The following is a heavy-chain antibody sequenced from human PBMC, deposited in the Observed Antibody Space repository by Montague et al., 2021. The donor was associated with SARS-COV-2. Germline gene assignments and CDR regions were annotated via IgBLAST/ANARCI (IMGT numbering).Heavy chain of an antibody. CDR1: GSTFSSYE. Sequence: SLRLSCAASGSTFSSYEMNWVRQAPGKGLERVSYISSSGSTIYYADSVKGRFTISRDNAKNSLYLQMNSLRAEDTAVYYCARDQGEPYYDFWSGYSNYYGMDVWGQGTTVTVSS. V-gene: IGHV3-48*03. J-gene: IGHJ6*02. D-gene: IGHD3-3*01. CDR3: ARDQGEPYYDFWSGYSNYYGMDV. CDR2: ISSSGSTI.